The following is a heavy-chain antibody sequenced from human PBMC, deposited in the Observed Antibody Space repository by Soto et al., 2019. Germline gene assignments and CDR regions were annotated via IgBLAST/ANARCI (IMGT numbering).Heavy chain of an antibody. CDR2: IFSNDEK. D-gene: IGHD3-10*01. CDR3: ARIPDRGALWFGELSVEHYFDY. V-gene: IGHV2-26*01. Sequence: GACPTLVKPPETLPLTCPLSGFSLRNAKMGVSWIPQPPRKAPEWLAHIFSNDEKSYSTSLKSRLTISKDTSKSQVVLTMTNMDPVDTATYYCARIPDRGALWFGELSVEHYFDYWGQGTLVTVSS. J-gene: IGHJ4*02. CDR1: GFSLRNAKMG.